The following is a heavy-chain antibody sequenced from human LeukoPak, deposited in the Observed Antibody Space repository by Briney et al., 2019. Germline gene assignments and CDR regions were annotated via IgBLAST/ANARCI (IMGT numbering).Heavy chain of an antibody. D-gene: IGHD5-24*01. V-gene: IGHV3-30*02. CDR2: IRYDGSNK. J-gene: IGHJ4*02. Sequence: GGSLRLSCAASGFTFSSYGMHWVRQAPGKGLEWVAFIRYDGSNKYYADSVKGRFTISRDNSKNTLYLQMNSLRAEDTAVYYCARGMATPVGYWGQGTLVTVSS. CDR3: ARGMATPVGY. CDR1: GFTFSSYG.